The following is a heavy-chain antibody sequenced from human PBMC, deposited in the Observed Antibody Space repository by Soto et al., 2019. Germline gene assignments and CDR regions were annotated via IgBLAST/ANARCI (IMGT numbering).Heavy chain of an antibody. CDR1: GFTFSSYA. Sequence: PGGSLRLSCAASGFTFSSYAMSWVRQAPGKGLEWVSAISGSGGSTYYADSVKGRFTISRDNSKNTLYLQMNSLRAEDTAVYYCAKRTDRKYDFWSGPNGHDAFDIWGQGTMVTVSS. CDR3: AKRTDRKYDFWSGPNGHDAFDI. J-gene: IGHJ3*02. D-gene: IGHD3-3*01. CDR2: ISGSGGST. V-gene: IGHV3-23*01.